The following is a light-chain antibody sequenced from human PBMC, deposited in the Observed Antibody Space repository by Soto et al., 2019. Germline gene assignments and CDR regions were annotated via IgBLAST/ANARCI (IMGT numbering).Light chain of an antibody. CDR1: SSDVGSYNR. CDR2: EVS. V-gene: IGLV2-18*02. J-gene: IGLJ1*01. Sequence: SVLTQPPSVSGSPGQSVTISCTGTSSDVGSYNRVSWYQQAPGTAPKVMIYEVSNRPSGVPDRFSGSKSGNTASLTISGLQAEDEADYYCSSYTSSSPYVFGTGTKVTVL. CDR3: SSYTSSSPYV.